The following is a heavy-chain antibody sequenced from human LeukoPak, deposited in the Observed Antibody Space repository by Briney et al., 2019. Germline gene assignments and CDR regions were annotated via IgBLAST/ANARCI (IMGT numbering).Heavy chain of an antibody. CDR3: ARVEAWYNAFDI. CDR2: IYTSGST. Sequence: QVQLQESGPGLVKPSETLSLTCTVSGGSISSYNWSWIRQPAGKGLEGIGGIYTSGSTNYHPSLKSRVTMSVDTSKNQFSLKLSSVTAADTAVYYCARVEAWYNAFDIWGQGTMVTVSS. J-gene: IGHJ3*02. D-gene: IGHD1-14*01. CDR1: GGSISSYN. V-gene: IGHV4-4*07.